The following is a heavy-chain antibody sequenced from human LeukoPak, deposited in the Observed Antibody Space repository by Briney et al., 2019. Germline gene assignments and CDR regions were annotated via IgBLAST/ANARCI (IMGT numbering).Heavy chain of an antibody. D-gene: IGHD6-13*01. CDR1: GFSLSAYG. CDR3: ARSQSSSLIDY. CDR2: IWYDGTSK. J-gene: IGHJ4*02. V-gene: IGHV3-33*01. Sequence: GGSLRLSCTASGFSLSAYGVHWVRQAPGKGLEWVAVIWYDGTSKDYADSVKGRFTFSRDNPKNTLYLQMNSLTVEDTAVYYCARSQSSSLIDYWGQGTLVTVSS.